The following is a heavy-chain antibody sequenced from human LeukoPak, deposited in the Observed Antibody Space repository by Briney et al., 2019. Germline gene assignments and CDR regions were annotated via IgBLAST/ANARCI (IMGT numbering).Heavy chain of an antibody. D-gene: IGHD3-9*01. CDR3: ARLRYYSDDAFDI. V-gene: IGHV5-51*01. J-gene: IGHJ3*02. Sequence: GESLKISCKGSGYSSTTYWIGRVRQMPGKGLESMGIIYPSDSDTRYSPSFQGQVTISADKSISTAYLQWSSLKASDTAIYYCARLRYYSDDAFDIWGQGTKVTVSS. CDR2: IYPSDSDT. CDR1: GYSSTTYW.